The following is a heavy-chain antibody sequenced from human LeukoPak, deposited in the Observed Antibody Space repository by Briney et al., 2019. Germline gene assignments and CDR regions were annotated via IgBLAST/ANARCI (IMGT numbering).Heavy chain of an antibody. CDR3: ARDGRYYGSGSYYPYYGMDV. D-gene: IGHD3-10*01. CDR1: GFTFSLYN. CDR2: ISSGSSTI. Sequence: GGSLRLSCAASGFTFSLYNMNWVRQAPGKGLEWVSYISSGSSTIYYADSVKGRFTISRDNAKNSLYLQMNSLRAEDTAVYYCARDGRYYGSGSYYPYYGMDVWGQGTTVTVSS. V-gene: IGHV3-48*04. J-gene: IGHJ6*02.